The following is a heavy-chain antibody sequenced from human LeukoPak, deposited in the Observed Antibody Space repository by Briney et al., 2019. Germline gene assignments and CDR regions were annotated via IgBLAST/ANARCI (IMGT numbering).Heavy chain of an antibody. D-gene: IGHD4-17*01. Sequence: SETLSLTCAVSGGSISSGGYSWSWIRQPPGKGLEWIGYIYHSGSTYYNPSLKSRVTISVDRSKNQFSPKLSSVTAADTAVYYCARGSYGDYETDAFDIWGQGTMVTASS. CDR1: GGSISSGGYS. J-gene: IGHJ3*02. V-gene: IGHV4-30-2*01. CDR2: IYHSGST. CDR3: ARGSYGDYETDAFDI.